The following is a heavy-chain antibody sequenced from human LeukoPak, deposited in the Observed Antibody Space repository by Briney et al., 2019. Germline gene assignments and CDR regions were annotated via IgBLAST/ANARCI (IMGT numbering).Heavy chain of an antibody. CDR2: ISWNSGSI. CDR1: GFTFSSCW. J-gene: IGHJ4*02. Sequence: PGGSLRLSCAASGFTFSSCWMSWVRQAPGKGLEWVSGISWNSGSIGYADSVKGRFTISRDNAKNSLYLQMNSLRAEDTALYYCAKDLLDYYDSSGYYYFDYWGQGTLVTVSS. D-gene: IGHD3-22*01. CDR3: AKDLLDYYDSSGYYYFDY. V-gene: IGHV3-9*01.